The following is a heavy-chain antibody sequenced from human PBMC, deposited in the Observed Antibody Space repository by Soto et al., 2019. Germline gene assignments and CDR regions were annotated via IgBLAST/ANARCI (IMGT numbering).Heavy chain of an antibody. V-gene: IGHV1-8*01. J-gene: IGHJ4*02. Sequence: QVQLVQSGAEVKKPGASVKVSCKASGYTFTSYDINWVRHATGQGLEWMGWMNPNSGNTGYAQKFQGRVTMTRNTSISTAYMELSSLRSEDTAVYYCARGRGRFFEWLRDFDYWGQGTLVTVSS. D-gene: IGHD3-3*01. CDR1: GYTFTSYD. CDR3: ARGRGRFFEWLRDFDY. CDR2: MNPNSGNT.